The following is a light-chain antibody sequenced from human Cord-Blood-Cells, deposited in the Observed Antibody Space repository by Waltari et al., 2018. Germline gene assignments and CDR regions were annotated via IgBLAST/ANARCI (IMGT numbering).Light chain of an antibody. V-gene: IGLV2-23*01. J-gene: IGLJ3*02. CDR1: SSDVGSYNL. Sequence: QSALTQPASVSGSPGQSITISCTGTSSDVGSYNLVSWYQQHPGKAPKLIIYEGSKRPSGVSNRFAGSKSGHTACLAIAGLQAEDGADYYCCSYAGSSTWVFGGGTKLTVL. CDR2: EGS. CDR3: CSYAGSSTWV.